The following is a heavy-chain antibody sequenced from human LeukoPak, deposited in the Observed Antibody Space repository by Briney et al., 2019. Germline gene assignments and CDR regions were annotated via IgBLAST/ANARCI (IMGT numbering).Heavy chain of an antibody. CDR1: GFIFSTYG. D-gene: IGHD2-15*01. J-gene: IGHJ4*01. Sequence: GGSLRLSCAASGFIFSTYGMHWVRQAPGKGLEWAAFIQFDGSDEFYADSVKGRFTISRDNSKNTLYLQMDSLRPEDTSVYYCAEDQKLQPFHYWGHGTLVTVSS. CDR2: IQFDGSDE. V-gene: IGHV3-30*02. CDR3: AEDQKLQPFHY.